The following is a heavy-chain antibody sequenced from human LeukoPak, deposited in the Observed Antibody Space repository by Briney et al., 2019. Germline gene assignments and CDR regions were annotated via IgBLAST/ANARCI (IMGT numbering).Heavy chain of an antibody. CDR1: GGSINNHY. CDR2: IYYTGST. Sequence: SETLSLTCTVSGGSINNHYWSWIRQPPGTGLQWIGYIYYTGSTNYNPSLKSRVTISLDTSKNQFSLNLTSVTAADTAVYYCARFMAYCSGGNCYSGWFDPWGQGTLVTVSS. D-gene: IGHD2-15*01. V-gene: IGHV4-59*11. CDR3: ARFMAYCSGGNCYSGWFDP. J-gene: IGHJ5*02.